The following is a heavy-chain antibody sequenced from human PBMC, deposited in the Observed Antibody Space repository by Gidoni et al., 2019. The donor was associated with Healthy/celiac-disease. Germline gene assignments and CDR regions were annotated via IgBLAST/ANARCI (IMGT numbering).Heavy chain of an antibody. CDR1: GYTFTSYG. CDR3: ARGGDILTGPSWGTFDY. Sequence: QVQLVQSGAEVKKPGASVKVSCKASGYTFTSYGISWVRQAPGQGLEWMGWISVYNGNTNYAQNLQGRVTMTTDTSTSTVYMELRSLRSDDTAVYYCARGGDILTGPSWGTFDYWGQGTLVTVSS. J-gene: IGHJ4*02. CDR2: ISVYNGNT. D-gene: IGHD3-9*01. V-gene: IGHV1-18*01.